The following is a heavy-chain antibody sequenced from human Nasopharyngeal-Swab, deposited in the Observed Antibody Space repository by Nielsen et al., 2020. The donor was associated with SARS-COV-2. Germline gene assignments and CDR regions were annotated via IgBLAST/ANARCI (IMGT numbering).Heavy chain of an antibody. CDR1: GFTFSSYA. D-gene: IGHD6-19*01. V-gene: IGHV3-23*01. CDR3: AKWEAPWYSSGWYFDY. CDR2: ISGSVGST. Sequence: GGSLRLSCVASGFTFSSYAMSWVRQAPGNGLEWVSAISGSVGSTYYADSVKGRFTISRDNSKNQLYLQMNGLRAEDTAVYYCAKWEAPWYSSGWYFDYWGQGTLVTVSS. J-gene: IGHJ4*02.